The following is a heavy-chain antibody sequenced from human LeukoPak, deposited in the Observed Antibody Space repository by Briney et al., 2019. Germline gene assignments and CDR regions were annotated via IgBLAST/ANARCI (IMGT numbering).Heavy chain of an antibody. V-gene: IGHV3-30*04. J-gene: IGHJ4*02. CDR1: GFTFNKYA. CDR2: ISYDGSYK. CDR3: ARGARKGDDYGGFFDY. D-gene: IGHD4-23*01. Sequence: GGSLRLSCAASGFTFNKYAIHWVRQAPGKGLEWVTVISYDGSYKDYPDSVKGRFTISRDNSKNTLYLQMNSLRPEDTAVYYCARGARKGDDYGGFFDYWGQGTLVTASS.